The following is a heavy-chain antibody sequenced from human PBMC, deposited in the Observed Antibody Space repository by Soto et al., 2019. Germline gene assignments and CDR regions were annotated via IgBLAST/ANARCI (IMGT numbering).Heavy chain of an antibody. D-gene: IGHD1-7*01. V-gene: IGHV3-9*01. J-gene: IGHJ3*02. CDR2: ISWNSGSI. Sequence: SLRLSCASSGFTFDDYAMHLVRQSPGKFLEWVSGISWNSGSIGYADSVKGRFTISRDNAKNSLYLQMNSLRAEDTALYYCAKVSRTTPGPWGTSFDIWGQGTMVTVSS. CDR1: GFTFDDYA. CDR3: AKVSRTTPGPWGTSFDI.